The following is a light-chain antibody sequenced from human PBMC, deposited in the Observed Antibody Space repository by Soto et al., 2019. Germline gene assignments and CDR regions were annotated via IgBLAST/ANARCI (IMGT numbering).Light chain of an antibody. CDR1: QSVTSRY. CDR2: GAS. CDR3: QQYGDEPRLT. J-gene: IGKJ4*01. Sequence: EIVLTQSPGTLALSPGERATLSCRASQSVTSRYLAWYQQRPGQAPRLLIYGASCRATGMPDRFSGSGSGTDFTLTISRLEPEEFAVYYCQQYGDEPRLTFGGGTKVEIK. V-gene: IGKV3-20*01.